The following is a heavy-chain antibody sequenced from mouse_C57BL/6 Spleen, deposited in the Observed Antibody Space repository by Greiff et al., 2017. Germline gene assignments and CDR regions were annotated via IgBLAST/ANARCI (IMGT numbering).Heavy chain of an antibody. CDR2: IDPSDSYT. D-gene: IGHD1-1*01. Sequence: QVQLQQPGAELVRPGTSVKLSCKASGYTFTSYWMHWVKQRPGQGLEWIGVIDPSDSYTNYNQKFKGKATLTVDTSSSTAYMQLSSLTSEDSAVYYCAPYEGRFAYWGQGTLVTVSA. CDR3: APYEGRFAY. J-gene: IGHJ3*01. V-gene: IGHV1-59*01. CDR1: GYTFTSYW.